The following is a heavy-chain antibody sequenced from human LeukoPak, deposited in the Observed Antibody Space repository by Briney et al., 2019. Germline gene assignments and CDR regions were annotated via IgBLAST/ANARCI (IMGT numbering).Heavy chain of an antibody. CDR3: ARRVGAHLGVYYFDY. J-gene: IGHJ4*02. CDR1: GGSFSGYY. Sequence: SETLSLTCAVYGGSFSGYYWSWIRQPPGKGLEWIGEINHSGSTNYNPSLKSRVTISVDTSKNQFSLKLSSVTAADTAVYYCARRVGAHLGVYYFDYWGQGTLVTVFS. V-gene: IGHV4-34*01. D-gene: IGHD1-26*01. CDR2: INHSGST.